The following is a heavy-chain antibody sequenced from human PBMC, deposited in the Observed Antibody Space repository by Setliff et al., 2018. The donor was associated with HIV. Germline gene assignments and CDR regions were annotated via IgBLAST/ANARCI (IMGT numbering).Heavy chain of an antibody. D-gene: IGHD2-21*01. Sequence: ASVKVSCKASGYIFNSFGISWVRQAPGQGLEWMGWINPDNGDTKYSQKFQGRVTITRDTSASTAYMELSSLRSEDTGVYYCARIVAPGSHGPDYYMDVWGKGTTVTVSS. CDR1: GYIFNSFG. J-gene: IGHJ6*03. V-gene: IGHV1-18*01. CDR2: INPDNGDT. CDR3: ARIVAPGSHGPDYYMDV.